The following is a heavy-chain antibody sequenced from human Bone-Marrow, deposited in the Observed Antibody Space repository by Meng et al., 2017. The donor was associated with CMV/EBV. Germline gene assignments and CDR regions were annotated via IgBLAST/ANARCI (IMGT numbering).Heavy chain of an antibody. CDR1: Y. Sequence: YWSWIRQPPGKGLEWIGEINHSGSTNYNPSLKSRVTISVDTSKNQFSLKLSSVTAADTAVYYCARGRVYMRDFWSGYYRQALYGMDVWGQGTTVTVSS. CDR2: INHSGST. J-gene: IGHJ6*02. D-gene: IGHD3-3*01. V-gene: IGHV4-34*01. CDR3: ARGRVYMRDFWSGYYRQALYGMDV.